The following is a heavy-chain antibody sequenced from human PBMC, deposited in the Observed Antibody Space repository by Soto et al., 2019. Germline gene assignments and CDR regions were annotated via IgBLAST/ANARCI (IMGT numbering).Heavy chain of an antibody. D-gene: IGHD6-19*01. CDR2: ISYDGSYK. Sequence: QVQLVESGGGVVQPGRSLRLSCAASGFTFSSYSMHWVRQAPGKGLEWVAVISYDGSYKYYADSVKGRFTISRDNSKHALYLQMNSLRAEDTAVYYCARGAGIAVTAPSFDYWGQGTLVTVSS. CDR1: GFTFSSYS. CDR3: ARGAGIAVTAPSFDY. V-gene: IGHV3-30-3*01. J-gene: IGHJ4*02.